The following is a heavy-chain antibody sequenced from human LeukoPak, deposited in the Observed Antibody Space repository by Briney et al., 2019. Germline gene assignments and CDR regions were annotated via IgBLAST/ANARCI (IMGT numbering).Heavy chain of an antibody. J-gene: IGHJ4*02. CDR3: ARSGRAATIFGVVIIPEIFDY. CDR1: GFTFSSYS. Sequence: PGGSLRLSCAASGFTFSSYSMNWVRQAPGKGLEWVSYISSSSSTIYYADSVKGRFTISRDNAKNSLYLQMNSLRAEDTAVYYCARSGRAATIFGVVIIPEIFDYWGQRTLVTVSS. D-gene: IGHD3-3*01. CDR2: ISSSSSTI. V-gene: IGHV3-48*01.